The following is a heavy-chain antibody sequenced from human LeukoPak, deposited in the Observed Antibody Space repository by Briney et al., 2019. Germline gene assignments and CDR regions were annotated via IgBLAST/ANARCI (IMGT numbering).Heavy chain of an antibody. V-gene: IGHV4-59*01. CDR2: IYYSGST. J-gene: IGHJ4*02. D-gene: IGHD5-12*01. CDR1: GGSNSSYY. Sequence: SETLSLTCTVSGGSNSSYYWSWIRQPPGKGLEWIGYIYYSGSTNYNPSLKSRVTISVDTSKNQFSLKLSSVTAADTAVYYCARGYSGYDSLDYWGQGTLVTVSS. CDR3: ARGYSGYDSLDY.